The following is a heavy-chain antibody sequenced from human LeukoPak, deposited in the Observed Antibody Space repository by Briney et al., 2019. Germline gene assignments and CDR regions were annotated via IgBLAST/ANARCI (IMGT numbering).Heavy chain of an antibody. D-gene: IGHD2/OR15-2a*01. CDR1: GYTFTSYD. CDR3: ARVLRGYDAFDI. V-gene: IGHV1-8*01. J-gene: IGHJ3*02. Sequence: ASVKVSCKASGYTFTSYDINWVRPATGQGLEWMGWMNPNSGNTGYTQKFQGRVTMTRNTSISTAYMELSSLRSEDTAVYYCARVLRGYDAFDIWGQGTMVTVSS. CDR2: MNPNSGNT.